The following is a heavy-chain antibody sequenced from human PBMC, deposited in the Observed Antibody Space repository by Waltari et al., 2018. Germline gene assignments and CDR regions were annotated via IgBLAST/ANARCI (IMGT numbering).Heavy chain of an antibody. D-gene: IGHD3-22*01. V-gene: IGHV4-59*01. J-gene: IGHJ3*02. CDR1: GGSISSYY. CDR3: ARERYYYDSSGYDAFDI. CDR2: IYYSGST. Sequence: QVQLQESGPGLVKPSETLSLTCPVSGGSISSYYWSWIRQPPGKGLEWIGYIYYSGSTNYNPSLKSRVTISVDTSKNQFSLKLSAVTAADTAVYYCARERYYYDSSGYDAFDIWGQGTMVTVSS.